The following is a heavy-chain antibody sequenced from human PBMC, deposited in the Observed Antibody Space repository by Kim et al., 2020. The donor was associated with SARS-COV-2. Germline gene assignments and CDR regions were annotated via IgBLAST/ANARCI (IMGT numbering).Heavy chain of an antibody. Sequence: SETLSLTCTVSGGSISSYYWSWIRQPPGKGLEWIGYFYYSGSTYYNPSLKSRVSISVDTSKNQLSLKLSSVTAADTAVYYCAREGYYDSSGYYHHDAFD. CDR1: GGSISSYY. V-gene: IGHV4-59*01. CDR2: FYYSGST. J-gene: IGHJ3*02. CDR3: AREGYYDSSGYYHHDAFD. D-gene: IGHD3-22*01.